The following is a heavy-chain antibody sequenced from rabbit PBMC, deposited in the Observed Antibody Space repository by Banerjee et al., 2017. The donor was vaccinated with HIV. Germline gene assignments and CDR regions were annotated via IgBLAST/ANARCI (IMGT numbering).Heavy chain of an antibody. CDR1: GFSFSSSYW. V-gene: IGHV1S45*01. CDR2: INTSSGNT. Sequence: QEQLEESGGDLVKPEGSLTLTCTASGFSFSSSYWICWVRQAPGKGLEWIACINTSSGNTVYASWAKGRFTISKTSSTTVTLQMTSLTAADTANYFCARAYGKDGGYGYHLWGPGTLVTVS. D-gene: IGHD6-1*01. J-gene: IGHJ6*01. CDR3: ARAYGKDGGYGYHL.